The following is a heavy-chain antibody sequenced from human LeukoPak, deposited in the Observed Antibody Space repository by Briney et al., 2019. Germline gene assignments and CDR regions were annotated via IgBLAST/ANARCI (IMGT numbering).Heavy chain of an antibody. V-gene: IGHV3-53*01. CDR1: GFTVSSNH. CDR2: MYSGGAT. J-gene: IGHJ4*02. D-gene: IGHD5-12*01. Sequence: GGSLRLSCAASGFTVSSNHMSWVRQAPGKGLEWVSIMYSGGATYYADSVKGRFTVSRDNSKNTLYLLMNSLRAEDTAVYHCARARGYAIEYWGQGILVTVSS. CDR3: ARARGYAIEY.